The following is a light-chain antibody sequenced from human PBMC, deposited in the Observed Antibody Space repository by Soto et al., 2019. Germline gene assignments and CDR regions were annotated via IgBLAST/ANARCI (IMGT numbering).Light chain of an antibody. CDR2: GAS. J-gene: IGKJ1*01. CDR1: QSVSSN. V-gene: IGKV3-15*01. Sequence: EIVMTQSPATLSVSPGERATLSCWASQSVSSNLAWYQQKPGQAPRLLLSGASTRATGIPARFSGSGSGTEFTLTISSQQSEDFAVYYCQQYNNWPPTWTFGQGTKVQIK. CDR3: QQYNNWPPTWT.